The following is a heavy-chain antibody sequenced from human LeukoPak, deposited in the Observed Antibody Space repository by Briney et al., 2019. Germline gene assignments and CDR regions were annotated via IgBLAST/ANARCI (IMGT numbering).Heavy chain of an antibody. V-gene: IGHV3-73*01. Sequence: GGSLRLSCAAPGFTFSGSAMHWVRQASGKGLEWVGRIRSKANSYATAYAASVKGRFTISRDDSKNTAYLQMNSLKTEDTAVYYCTRHGGLGHYWGQGTLVTVSS. CDR1: GFTFSGSA. CDR2: IRSKANSYAT. D-gene: IGHD3-16*01. J-gene: IGHJ4*02. CDR3: TRHGGLGHY.